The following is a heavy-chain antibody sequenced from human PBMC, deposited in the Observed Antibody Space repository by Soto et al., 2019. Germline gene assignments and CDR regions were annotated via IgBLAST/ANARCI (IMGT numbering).Heavy chain of an antibody. D-gene: IGHD2-15*01. CDR2: ISPSTSHI. CDR1: GFTFSSCT. J-gene: IGHJ6*02. V-gene: IGHV3-21*01. Sequence: EVPLVESGGGLVKPGGSLRLSCAVSGFTFSSCTMNWVRQAPGKGLEWVSSISPSTSHIYYTDSVKGRFTISRDNAKNSQFRQMNSLRAEDTAVYYCSGCSGGACHRNYGMDVWGQGTTVTVSS. CDR3: SGCSGGACHRNYGMDV.